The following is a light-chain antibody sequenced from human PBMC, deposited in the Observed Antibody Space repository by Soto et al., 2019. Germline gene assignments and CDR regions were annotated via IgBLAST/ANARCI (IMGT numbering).Light chain of an antibody. J-gene: IGKJ1*01. CDR2: GAS. CDR1: QSVSSSY. V-gene: IGKV3-20*01. Sequence: EIVLTQSPGTLSLSPGERATLSCSASQSVSSSYLAWYQQKPGQAPRLLIYGASSRATGIPDRFSGSGSGTDFTLTISRLEPEDFAVYHCQQYNNWPPWTFGQGTKVDIK. CDR3: QQYNNWPPWT.